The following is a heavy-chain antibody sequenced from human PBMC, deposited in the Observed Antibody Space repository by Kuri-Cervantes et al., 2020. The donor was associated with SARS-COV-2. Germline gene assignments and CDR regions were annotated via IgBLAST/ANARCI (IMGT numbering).Heavy chain of an antibody. J-gene: IGHJ4*02. CDR1: VYTFTGYY. CDR2: IDPNRGGT. CDR3: ARSPPYIAAAGTGMKD. V-gene: IGHV1-2*02. D-gene: IGHD6-13*01. Sequence: ASVKVSCKASVYTFTGYYMHWVRQAPGQGLEWMGWIDPNRGGTNYAQKCQGRVTMTRDTSSSTAYMELSRLRSDDTAVYYCARSPPYIAAAGTGMKDWGQGTLVTVSS.